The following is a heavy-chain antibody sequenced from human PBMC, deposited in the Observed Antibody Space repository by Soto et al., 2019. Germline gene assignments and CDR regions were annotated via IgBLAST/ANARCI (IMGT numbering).Heavy chain of an antibody. J-gene: IGHJ6*02. Sequence: GGSLRLSCAASGFTFSSSWMHWVRQAPGKGLVWVSRVRYDGSSKYYADSVKGRFTISRDNSKNTLYLQMNSLRAEDTAVYYYARDYYDSSGYYSYGMDVWGQGTTVTVSS. V-gene: IGHV3-33*08. D-gene: IGHD3-22*01. CDR1: GFTFSSSW. CDR3: ARDYYDSSGYYSYGMDV. CDR2: VRYDGSSK.